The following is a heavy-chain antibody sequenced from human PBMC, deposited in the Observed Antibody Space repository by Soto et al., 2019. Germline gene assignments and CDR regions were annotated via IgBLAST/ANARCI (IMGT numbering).Heavy chain of an antibody. Sequence: SGPTLVNPTETLTLTCTVSGFSLSNARMGVSWIRQPPGKALEWLAHIFSNDEKSYSTSLKSRLTISKDTSKSQVVLTMTNMDPVDTATYYCARIHYRYDFWSGYYSEPLYYYYYYMDVWGKGTTVTVSS. J-gene: IGHJ6*03. CDR3: ARIHYRYDFWSGYYSEPLYYYYYYMDV. V-gene: IGHV2-26*01. D-gene: IGHD3-3*01. CDR1: GFSLSNARMG. CDR2: IFSNDEK.